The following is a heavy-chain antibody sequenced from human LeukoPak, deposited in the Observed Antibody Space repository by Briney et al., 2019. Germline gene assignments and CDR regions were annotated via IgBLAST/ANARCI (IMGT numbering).Heavy chain of an antibody. CDR1: GFSFSTYD. Sequence: GGSLRLSCAASGFSFSTYDMNWVRQAPGKGLEWVLYISSSGTTIKYADSVKGRFSISRDNGKNSLYLQMNSLRVEDTAVYYCARGRQYQALWYYFDYWGQGNLVTVSS. D-gene: IGHD2-2*01. CDR3: ARGRQYQALWYYFDY. CDR2: ISSSGTTI. J-gene: IGHJ4*02. V-gene: IGHV3-48*04.